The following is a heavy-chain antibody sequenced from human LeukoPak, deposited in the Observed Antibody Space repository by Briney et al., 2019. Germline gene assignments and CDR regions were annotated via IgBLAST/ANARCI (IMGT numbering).Heavy chain of an antibody. CDR1: GYTFTGQF. D-gene: IGHD6-19*01. J-gene: IGHJ4*02. CDR2: IDPPSGVP. CDR3: ARSGFSTGFYLDF. V-gene: IGHV1-2*02. Sequence: ASVKVSCKASGYTFTGQFIHWLRQAPGEGLEWMGWIDPPSGVPHYAQKFQDTVTLTRDTSTGTAYMELHRLQSADTAVYYCARSGFSTGFYLDFWGQGTLISVS.